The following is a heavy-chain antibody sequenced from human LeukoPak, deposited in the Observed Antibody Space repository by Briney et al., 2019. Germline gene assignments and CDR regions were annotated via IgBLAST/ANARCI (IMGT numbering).Heavy chain of an antibody. V-gene: IGHV3-7*01. CDR3: ARGGKVDGSGYYFDY. CDR1: GFTFSSYW. Sequence: GGSLRLSCAASGFTFSSYWMSWVRQAPGKGLEWVANIKQDGSEKYYVDSVKGRFTISRDNAKNSLYLQMNSLRAEDTAVYYCARGGKVDGSGYYFDYWGQGTLVTVSS. J-gene: IGHJ4*02. CDR2: IKQDGSEK. D-gene: IGHD3-22*01.